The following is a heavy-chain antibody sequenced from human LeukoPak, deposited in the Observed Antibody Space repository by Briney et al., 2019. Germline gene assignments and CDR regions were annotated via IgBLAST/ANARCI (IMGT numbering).Heavy chain of an antibody. J-gene: IGHJ6*02. CDR2: IGSDNKP. D-gene: IGHD3-10*02. CDR3: ASDLHYYVAMDV. Sequence: GGSLRLSCEASGFTFSAYAMTWVRQAPGKGLEWVSSIGSDNKPHYSESVKGRFAISRDNSKNMLFLQLNSLRSEVTALYYCASDLHYYVAMDVWGQGTTVTVSS. CDR1: GFTFSAYA. V-gene: IGHV3-23*05.